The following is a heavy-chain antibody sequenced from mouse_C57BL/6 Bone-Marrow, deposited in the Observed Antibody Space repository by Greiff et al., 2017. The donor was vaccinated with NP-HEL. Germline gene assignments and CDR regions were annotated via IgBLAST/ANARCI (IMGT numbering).Heavy chain of an antibody. J-gene: IGHJ1*03. V-gene: IGHV1-18*01. D-gene: IGHD1-1*01. CDR3: ARGVYYYGSSYRWYFDV. Sequence: EVQLQQSGPELVKPGASVKIPRKASGYTFTDYNMDWVKQSHGKSLEWIGDINPNNGGTIYNQKFKGKATLTVDKSSSTAYMELRSLTSEDTAVYYCARGVYYYGSSYRWYFDVWGTGTTVTVSS. CDR1: GYTFTDYN. CDR2: INPNNGGT.